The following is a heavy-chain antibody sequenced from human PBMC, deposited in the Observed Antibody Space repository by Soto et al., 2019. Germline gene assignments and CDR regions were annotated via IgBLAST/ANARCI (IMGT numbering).Heavy chain of an antibody. Sequence: PGGSLRLSCAASWFTFSSYVMHWVRQAPGKGLEWVAVIWYDGSSKYYADSVKGRFTTSRGNSKNTLYLQVNSLRAGGTAVYYCERGWFPSPNFADWAQGTLVTVSS. V-gene: IGHV3-33*01. CDR1: WFTFSSYV. J-gene: IGHJ4*02. CDR2: IWYDGSSK. CDR3: ERGWFPSPNFAD. D-gene: IGHD3-10*01.